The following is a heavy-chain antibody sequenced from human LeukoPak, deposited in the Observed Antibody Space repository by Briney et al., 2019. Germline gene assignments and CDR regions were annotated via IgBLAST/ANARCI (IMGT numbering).Heavy chain of an antibody. Sequence: PSGTLSLTCTVSGGSISSGSYYWSWIRQPAGKGLEWIGRIYTSGSTNYNPSLKSRVTISVDTSKNQFSLKLSSVTAADTAVYYCARDRGYSYGYSHFDYWGQGTLVTVSS. V-gene: IGHV4-61*02. CDR3: ARDRGYSYGYSHFDY. CDR2: IYTSGST. CDR1: GGSISSGSYY. D-gene: IGHD5-18*01. J-gene: IGHJ4*02.